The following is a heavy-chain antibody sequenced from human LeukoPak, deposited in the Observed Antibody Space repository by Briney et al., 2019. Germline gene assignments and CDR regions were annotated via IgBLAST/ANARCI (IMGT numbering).Heavy chain of an antibody. Sequence: GGSLRLSCAASGFTFSSYGMHWVRQAPGKGLEWVAVIWYDGSNKYYADSVKGRFTISRDNSKNTLFLEMNSLRAEDTAIYYCAPYCSANTCYLFEYWGLGTLVTVSS. V-gene: IGHV3-33*01. CDR1: GFTFSSYG. J-gene: IGHJ4*02. CDR3: APYCSANTCYLFEY. CDR2: IWYDGSNK. D-gene: IGHD3-16*01.